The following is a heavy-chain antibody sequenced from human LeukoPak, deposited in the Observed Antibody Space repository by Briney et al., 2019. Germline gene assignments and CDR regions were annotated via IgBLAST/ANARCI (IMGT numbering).Heavy chain of an antibody. Sequence: SETLSLTCTVSGGSICSYYWSWIRQSPGMGLEWIGSIYYSGASDYNPSLKSRVTISADTSNNQFSLRLRSVAAADTAVYYCAREITLTGYKYGLGFNYWGQGTLVTVSS. CDR1: GGSICSYY. V-gene: IGHV4-59*01. CDR2: IYYSGAS. D-gene: IGHD5-12*01. CDR3: AREITLTGYKYGLGFNY. J-gene: IGHJ4*02.